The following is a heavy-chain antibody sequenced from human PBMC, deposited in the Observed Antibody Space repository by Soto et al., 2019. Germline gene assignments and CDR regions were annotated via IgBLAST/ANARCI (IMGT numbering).Heavy chain of an antibody. CDR3: ARDRERAVAGTDY. CDR1: GYTFTDYA. V-gene: IGHV1-3*01. Sequence: ASVKVSCKASGYTFTDYALHWVRQAPGQRLEWMGWMNAGVGNTLYSQKFQGRITITRDTSASTAYMELNSLKSEDTAIYYCARDRERAVAGTDYWGQGTLVTVSS. J-gene: IGHJ4*02. D-gene: IGHD6-19*01. CDR2: MNAGVGNT.